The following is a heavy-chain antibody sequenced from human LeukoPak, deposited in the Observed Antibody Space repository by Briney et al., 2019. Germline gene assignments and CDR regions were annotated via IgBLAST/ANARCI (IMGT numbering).Heavy chain of an antibody. V-gene: IGHV1-18*01. J-gene: IGHJ6*04. D-gene: IGHD3-10*01. CDR3: ARAETLLWFGDV. Sequence: ASVKVSCKASGYTFTSYGISWVRQAPGQGLEWMGWISAYNGNTNYAQKFQGRVTITADESTSTAYMELSSLRSEDTAVYYCARAETLLWFGDVWGKGTTVTVSS. CDR2: ISAYNGNT. CDR1: GYTFTSYG.